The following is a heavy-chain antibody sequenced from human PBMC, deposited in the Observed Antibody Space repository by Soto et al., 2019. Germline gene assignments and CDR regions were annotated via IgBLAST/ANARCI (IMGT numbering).Heavy chain of an antibody. D-gene: IGHD2-15*01. CDR3: ARPASGGSRDAFDV. V-gene: IGHV5-10-1*01. CDR1: GYKFTTFW. CDR2: IDPTDSFT. Sequence: GESLKISCKASGYKFTTFWLNWVRQTPGRGLEWLGRIDPTDSFTNYSPPFEGHVTISVDRSISTAYLQWNSLQASDTAIYYCARPASGGSRDAFDVWGQGTTVTVS. J-gene: IGHJ3*01.